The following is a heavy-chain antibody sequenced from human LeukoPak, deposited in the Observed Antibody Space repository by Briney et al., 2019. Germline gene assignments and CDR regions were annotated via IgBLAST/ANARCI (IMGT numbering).Heavy chain of an antibody. V-gene: IGHV3-15*01. D-gene: IGHD3-10*01. Sequence: GGSLRLSWAASGXTFSNAWMSWVRQAPGKGLEWVGRIKSKTDGGTTDYAAPVKGRFTISRDDSKNTLYLQMNSLKTEDTAVYYCTTDYYGSGSSYDYWGQGTLVTVSS. CDR3: TTDYYGSGSSYDY. J-gene: IGHJ4*02. CDR2: IKSKTDGGTT. CDR1: GXTFSNAW.